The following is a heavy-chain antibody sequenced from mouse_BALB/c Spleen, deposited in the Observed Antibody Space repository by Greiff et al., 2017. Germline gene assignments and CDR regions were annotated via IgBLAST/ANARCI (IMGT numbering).Heavy chain of an antibody. J-gene: IGHJ3*01. CDR2: IWRGGST. CDR1: GFSLTSYG. V-gene: IGHV2-2*02. CDR3: ARYGAY. Sequence: VKLMESGPGLVQPSQSLSITCTVSGFSLTSYGVHWVRQSPGKGLEWLGVIWRGGSTDYNAAFISRLSISKDNSKSQVFFKMNSLQANDTAIYYCARYGAYWGQGTLVTVSA. D-gene: IGHD1-1*02.